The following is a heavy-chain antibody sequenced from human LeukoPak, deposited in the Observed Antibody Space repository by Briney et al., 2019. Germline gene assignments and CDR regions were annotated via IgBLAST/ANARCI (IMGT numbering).Heavy chain of an antibody. V-gene: IGHV4-38-2*02. CDR2: IYHSGST. CDR3: ARLLRGGYNWFDP. CDR1: GYSISSGYY. D-gene: IGHD3-16*01. J-gene: IGHJ5*02. Sequence: PSETLSLTCTVSGYSISSGYYWGWIRQPPGKGLEWIGSIYHSGSTYYNPSLKSRVTISVDTSKNQFSLKLSSVTAADTAVYYCARLLRGGYNWFDPWGQGTLVTVSS.